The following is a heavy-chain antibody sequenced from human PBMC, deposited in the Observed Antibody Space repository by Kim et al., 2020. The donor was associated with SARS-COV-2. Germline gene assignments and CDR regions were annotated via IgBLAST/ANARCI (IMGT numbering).Heavy chain of an antibody. D-gene: IGHD3-16*01. CDR3: ARDQGLGAIDY. CDR1: GGSVSSGSYY. Sequence: SETLSLTCTVSGGSVSSGSYYWSWIRQPPGKGLEWIGYIYYSGSTNYNPSLKSRVTISVDTSKNQFSLKLSSVTAADPAVSYCARDQGLGAIDYWGQGTLVTVSS. CDR2: IYYSGST. V-gene: IGHV4-61*01. J-gene: IGHJ4*02.